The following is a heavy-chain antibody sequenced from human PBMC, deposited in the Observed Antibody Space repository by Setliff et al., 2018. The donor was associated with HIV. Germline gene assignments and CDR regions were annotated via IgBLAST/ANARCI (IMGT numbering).Heavy chain of an antibody. V-gene: IGHV4-34*01. CDR2: INHSGST. CDR1: GGSFSGYY. D-gene: IGHD5-12*01. J-gene: IGHJ5*02. Sequence: ETLSLTCAVYGGSFSGYYWSWIRQPPGKGLEWIGEINHSGSTNYNPSLKSRVTISVDTPKNQFSLKLSSVTAADTAVYYCARGWLQFGWFDPWGQGTLVTVSS. CDR3: ARGWLQFGWFDP.